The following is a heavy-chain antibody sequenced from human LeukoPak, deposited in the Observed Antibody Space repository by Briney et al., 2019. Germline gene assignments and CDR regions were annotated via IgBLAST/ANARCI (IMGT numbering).Heavy chain of an antibody. V-gene: IGHV4-59*12. D-gene: IGHD1-26*01. CDR1: GGSISSYY. Sequence: SETLSLTCTVSGGSISSYYWSWIRQPPGKGLEWIGYIYYSGSIYYNPSLKSRVTISVDRSKNQFSLKLSSVTAADTAVYYCARWGPYSGIHIDYWGQGTLVTVSS. CDR3: ARWGPYSGIHIDY. CDR2: IYYSGSI. J-gene: IGHJ4*02.